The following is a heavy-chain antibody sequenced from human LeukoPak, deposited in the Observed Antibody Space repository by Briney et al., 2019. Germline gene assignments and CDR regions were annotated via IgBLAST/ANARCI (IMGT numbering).Heavy chain of an antibody. Sequence: PGGSLRLSCAASGFTFSSHAMHWVRQAPGKGLEYVSAISSNGGSTYYANSVKGRFTISRDNSKNTLYLQMGSLRAEDMAVYYCARGGGDCSSTSCYLEYWGQGTLVTVSS. CDR1: GFTFSSHA. CDR3: ARGGGDCSSTSCYLEY. J-gene: IGHJ4*02. V-gene: IGHV3-64*01. D-gene: IGHD2-2*01. CDR2: ISSNGGST.